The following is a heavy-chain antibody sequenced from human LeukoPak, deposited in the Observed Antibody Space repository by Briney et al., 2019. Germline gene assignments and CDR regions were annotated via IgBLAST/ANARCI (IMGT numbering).Heavy chain of an antibody. J-gene: IGHJ4*02. CDR3: ARDGELGDAGY. CDR1: GGSISSSSYY. Sequence: SETLSLTCTVSGGSISSSSYYWGWIRQPPGKGLEWIGSIYYSGSTYYNPSLKSRVTISVDTSKNQFSLKLSSVTAADTAVYYCARDGELGDAGYWGQGTLVTVSS. D-gene: IGHD1-26*01. V-gene: IGHV4-39*07. CDR2: IYYSGST.